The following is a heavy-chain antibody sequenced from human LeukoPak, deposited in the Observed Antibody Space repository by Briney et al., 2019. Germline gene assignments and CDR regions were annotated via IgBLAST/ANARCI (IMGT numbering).Heavy chain of an antibody. D-gene: IGHD3-9*01. J-gene: IGHJ4*02. CDR3: ARGHYYTDMLTNYWVRYFDY. Sequence: GRSLSLSCAASGFTFSNYGMHWVRQAPGKGREWVAVVWSDGTTKNYADSVKGRFTISRDNSKNTLYMQMNSLRAEDTAVYYCARGHYYTDMLTNYWVRYFDYWGQGTLVTVSS. CDR1: GFTFSNYG. V-gene: IGHV3-33*01. CDR2: VWSDGTTK.